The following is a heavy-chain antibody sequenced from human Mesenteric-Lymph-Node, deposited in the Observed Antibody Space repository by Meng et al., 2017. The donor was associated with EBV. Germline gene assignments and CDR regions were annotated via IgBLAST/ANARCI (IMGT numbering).Heavy chain of an antibody. Sequence: QLQLQESGPGLVKATQPLSLTCGVSGVSINTGGYDWRWIRQPPGKGLEWIGYIYHHGSTDNNPSLESRITMSVDTSNNQFSLTLSSVTAADTAVYYCASQSGDCGYYFNHWGQGTLVTVSS. CDR3: ASQSGDCGYYFNH. CDR2: IYHHGST. D-gene: IGHD2-21*02. CDR1: GVSINTGGYD. V-gene: IGHV4-30-4*01. J-gene: IGHJ4*02.